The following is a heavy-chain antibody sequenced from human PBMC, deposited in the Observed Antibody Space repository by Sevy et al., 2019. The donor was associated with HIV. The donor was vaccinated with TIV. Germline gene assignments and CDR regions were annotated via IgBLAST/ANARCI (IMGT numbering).Heavy chain of an antibody. D-gene: IGHD3-9*01. J-gene: IGHJ4*02. V-gene: IGHV4-61*10. CDR1: GDSFSSDTYF. CDR2: IHDSGST. Sequence: SETLSLTCTVSGDSFSSDTYFWNWIRQPAGKGLEWIGRIHDSGSTIYNPSLKSRVTMSVDKSKSQFSLRLSSVTAADTAVYFCARERGSNILTLGLDFWGQGSLVTVSS. CDR3: ARERGSNILTLGLDF.